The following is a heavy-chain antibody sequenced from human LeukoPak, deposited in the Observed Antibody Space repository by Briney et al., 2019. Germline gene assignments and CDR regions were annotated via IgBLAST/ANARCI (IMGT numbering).Heavy chain of an antibody. CDR3: ARHKSESWGWAFDI. V-gene: IGHV4-39*01. J-gene: IGHJ3*02. CDR2: IYYSGST. CDR1: GGSISSSSYY. Sequence: PSETLSLTCTVSGGSISSSSYYWGWIRQPPGKGLEWIGSIYYSGSTYYNPSLKSRVTISVDTSKNQFSLKLSSVTAADTAVYYCARHKSESWGWAFDIWGQGTMVTVSS. D-gene: IGHD3-16*01.